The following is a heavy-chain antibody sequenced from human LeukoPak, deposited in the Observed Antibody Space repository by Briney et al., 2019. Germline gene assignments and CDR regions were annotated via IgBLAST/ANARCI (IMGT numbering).Heavy chain of an antibody. V-gene: IGHV4-59*11. Sequence: SETLSLTCTVSGGSISSHYWSWIRQPPGKGLEWIGYIYYSGSTNYNPSLKSRVTISVDTSKNQFSLKPSSVTAADTAVYYCARGSGITIFGVAIPYYMDVWGKGTTVTVSS. CDR1: GGSISSHY. J-gene: IGHJ6*03. CDR3: ARGSGITIFGVAIPYYMDV. CDR2: IYYSGST. D-gene: IGHD3-3*01.